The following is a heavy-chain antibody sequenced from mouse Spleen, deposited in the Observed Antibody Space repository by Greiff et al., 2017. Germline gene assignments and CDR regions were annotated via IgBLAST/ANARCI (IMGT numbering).Heavy chain of an antibody. J-gene: IGHJ4*01. D-gene: IGHD1-3*01. CDR2: IWTGGGT. CDR1: GFSLTSYA. V-gene: IGHV2-9-1*01. Sequence: VQGVESGPGLVAPSQSLSITCTVSGFSLTSYAISWVRQPPGKGLEWLGVIWTGGGTNYNSALKSRLSISKDNSKSQVFLKMNSLQTDDTARYYCARNGVKGFYYAMDYWGQGTSVTVSS. CDR3: ARNGVKGFYYAMDY.